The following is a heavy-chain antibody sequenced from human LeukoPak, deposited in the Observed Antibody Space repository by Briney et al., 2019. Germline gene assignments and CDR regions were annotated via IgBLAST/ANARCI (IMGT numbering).Heavy chain of an antibody. J-gene: IGHJ4*02. CDR1: GYTFTGYY. V-gene: IGHV1-2*02. Sequence: APVKVSCKASGYTFTGYYMHWVRQAPGQGLEWMGWINPNSGGTNYAQKFQGRVTMTRDTSISTAYMELSRLRSDDTAVYYCARGDRVYYGSGSRRALVYWGQGTLVTVPS. CDR3: ARGDRVYYGSGSRRALVY. D-gene: IGHD3-10*01. CDR2: INPNSGGT.